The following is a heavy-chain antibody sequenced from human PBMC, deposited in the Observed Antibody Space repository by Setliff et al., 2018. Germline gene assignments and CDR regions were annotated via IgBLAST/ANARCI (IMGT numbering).Heavy chain of an antibody. V-gene: IGHV4-38-2*02. CDR2: MYHGGNT. J-gene: IGHJ6*03. Sequence: TSETLSLTCAVSGFPITSGYYWGWVRQPPGMGLEWIASMYHGGNTYYNPSPESRVTISEDTAKNQFSLRLTSVTAADTAVYYCARDLRRVGYMDVGGKGATVTVSS. CDR1: GFPITSGYY. CDR3: ARDLRRVGYMDV. D-gene: IGHD3-10*01.